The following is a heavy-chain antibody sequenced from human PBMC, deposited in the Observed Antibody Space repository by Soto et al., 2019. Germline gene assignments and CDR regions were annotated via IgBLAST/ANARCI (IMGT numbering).Heavy chain of an antibody. Sequence: GASVKVSCKASGFTFVMYAIHWVRQAPGQGLEWMAWINAGNGHTTYSQKFQGRVTITRDTSARTVYMELRSLRFEDTATYYCARAGWFAEGYFDFRGQGTPVTVSS. CDR3: ARAGWFAEGYFDF. CDR1: GFTFVMYA. V-gene: IGHV1-3*01. J-gene: IGHJ4*02. D-gene: IGHD3-10*01. CDR2: INAGNGHT.